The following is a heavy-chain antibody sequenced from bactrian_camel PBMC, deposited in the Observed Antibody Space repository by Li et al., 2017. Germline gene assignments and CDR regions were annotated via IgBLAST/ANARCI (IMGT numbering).Heavy chain of an antibody. Sequence: VQLVESGGGSVQAGGSLRLSCLASGYAWRTYCKGWFHQTPGKERERVAAIDADGRSYYKDSVKGRFTVSKDNAKNTLYLQMNSLQPEDTAMYYCAAEPDIAVGGGYCYATVSGNSYNYWGQGTQVTVS. J-gene: IGHJ4*01. D-gene: IGHD2*01. CDR1: GYAWRTYC. V-gene: IGHV3S55*01. CDR2: IDADGRS. CDR3: AAEPDIAVGGGYCYATVSGNSYNY.